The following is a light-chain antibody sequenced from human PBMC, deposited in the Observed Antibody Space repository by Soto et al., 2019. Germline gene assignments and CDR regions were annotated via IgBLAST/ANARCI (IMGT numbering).Light chain of an antibody. CDR1: QSLNRD. Sequence: IVMTQSPATLPMSPGERATLSCRASQSLNRDLAWYQQKPGQSPRLLIFGASIRATGIPARFSGSGSGTDFTLTISRLEPEDFAVYYCQQYGSSFGGGTKVDIK. V-gene: IGKV3-20*01. CDR2: GAS. J-gene: IGKJ4*01. CDR3: QQYGSS.